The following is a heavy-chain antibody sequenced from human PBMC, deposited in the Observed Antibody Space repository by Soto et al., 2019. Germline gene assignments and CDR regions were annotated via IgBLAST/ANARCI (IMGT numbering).Heavy chain of an antibody. CDR3: ARDKYYDSSGYYSTLLDY. CDR2: IYSGGST. J-gene: IGHJ4*02. Sequence: PGGSLRLSCAASGFTVSSNYMSWVRQAPGKGLEWVSVIYSGGSTYYADSVKGRFTISRDNSKNTLYLQMNSLRAEDTAVHYCARDKYYDSSGYYSTLLDYWGQGT. CDR1: GFTVSSNY. V-gene: IGHV3-66*01. D-gene: IGHD3-22*01.